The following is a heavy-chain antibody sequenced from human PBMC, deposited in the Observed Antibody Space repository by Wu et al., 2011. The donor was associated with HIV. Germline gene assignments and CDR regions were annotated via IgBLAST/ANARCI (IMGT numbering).Heavy chain of an antibody. Sequence: QVQLVQSGAEVKKPGASVKVSCKASGYTFTAYYMHWLRQAPGQGLEWMGWINPHSGGTNFAQKFQGRVTMTRDTSITTAYMELSRLRSDDTAVYYCARGHLISMIVGPGYWYFDLWAVAPWSLSPQ. CDR2: INPHSGGT. V-gene: IGHV1-2*02. CDR1: GYTFTAYY. CDR3: ARGHLISMIVGPGYWYFDL. J-gene: IGHJ2*01. D-gene: IGHD3-22*01.